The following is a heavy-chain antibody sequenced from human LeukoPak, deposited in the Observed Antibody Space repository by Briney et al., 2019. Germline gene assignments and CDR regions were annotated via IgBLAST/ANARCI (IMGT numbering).Heavy chain of an antibody. Sequence: GGSLRLXCAASGFTFDDYAMHWVRQAPGKGLEWVSLISWDGGSTYYADSVKGRFTISRDNSKNSLYLQMNSLRAEDTALYYCAKDQGHCSSTSCLALDYWGQGTLVTVSS. CDR1: GFTFDDYA. CDR3: AKDQGHCSSTSCLALDY. CDR2: ISWDGGST. V-gene: IGHV3-43D*03. J-gene: IGHJ4*02. D-gene: IGHD2-2*01.